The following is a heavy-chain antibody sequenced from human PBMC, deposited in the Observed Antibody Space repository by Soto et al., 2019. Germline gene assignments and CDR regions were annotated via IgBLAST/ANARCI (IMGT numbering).Heavy chain of an antibody. J-gene: IGHJ6*02. CDR2: ISSSSSTI. V-gene: IGHV3-48*02. CDR1: GFTFSSYS. D-gene: IGHD3-3*01. Sequence: GGSLRLSCAASGFTFSSYSMNWVRQAPGKGLEWVSYISSSSSTIYYADSVKGRFTISRDNAKNSLYLQMNSLRDEDTAVYYCARIWEGAFWSGYYGNYYYGMDVWGQGTTVTVSS. CDR3: ARIWEGAFWSGYYGNYYYGMDV.